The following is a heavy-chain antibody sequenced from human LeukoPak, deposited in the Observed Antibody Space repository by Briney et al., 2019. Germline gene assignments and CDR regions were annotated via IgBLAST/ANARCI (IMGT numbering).Heavy chain of an antibody. D-gene: IGHD6-19*01. CDR3: ARLLQGWSSGLDY. CDR1: GYSISSGYY. CDR2: IYHSGST. J-gene: IGHJ4*02. V-gene: IGHV4-38-2*02. Sequence: SETLSLTCTVSGYSISSGYYWGWIRQPPVKGLEWIGSIYHSGSTYYNPSLKSRVTISVDTSKNQFSLKLSSVTAADTAVYYCARLLQGWSSGLDYWGQGTLVTVSS.